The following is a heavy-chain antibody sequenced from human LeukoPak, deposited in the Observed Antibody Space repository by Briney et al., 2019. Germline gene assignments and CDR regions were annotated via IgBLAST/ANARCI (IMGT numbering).Heavy chain of an antibody. CDR3: ARHIGGGIEDMDV. Sequence: SETLSLTCTVSGGSIGTYYWSWVRQSPGKGLEWIGYIYVTGNRYNPYLQGRATISVDTSRNQFFLKMSSVAAADTAVYYCARHIGGGIEDMDVWGKGTKVTVSS. V-gene: IGHV4-59*08. CDR2: IYVTGN. J-gene: IGHJ6*03. CDR1: GGSIGTYY. D-gene: IGHD3-16*02.